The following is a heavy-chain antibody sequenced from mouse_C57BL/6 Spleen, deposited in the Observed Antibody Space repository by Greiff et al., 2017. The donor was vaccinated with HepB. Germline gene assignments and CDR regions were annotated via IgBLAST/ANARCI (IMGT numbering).Heavy chain of an antibody. CDR1: GYTFTDYY. J-gene: IGHJ1*03. Sequence: EVQLQQSGPELVKPGASVKISCKASGYTFTDYYMNWVKQSHGKSLEWIGDINPNNGGTSYNQKFKGKATLTVDKSSSTAYMELRSLTSEDSAVYYGARYGNYEYFDVWGTGTTVTVSS. CDR2: INPNNGGT. CDR3: ARYGNYEYFDV. V-gene: IGHV1-26*01. D-gene: IGHD2-1*01.